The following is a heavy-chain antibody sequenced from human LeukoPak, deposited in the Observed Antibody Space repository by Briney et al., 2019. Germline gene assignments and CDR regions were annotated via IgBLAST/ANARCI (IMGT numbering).Heavy chain of an antibody. CDR3: ARSGYCSSTSCYPKNWFDP. J-gene: IGHJ5*02. CDR1: GGTFSSYA. D-gene: IGHD2-2*01. V-gene: IGHV1-69*13. Sequence: GASVKVSCKASGGTFSSYAISWVRQAPGQGLECMGGIIPIFGTANYAQKFQGRVTITADESTSTAYMELSSLRSEDTAVYYCARSGYCSSTSCYPKNWFDPWGQGTLVTVSS. CDR2: IIPIFGTA.